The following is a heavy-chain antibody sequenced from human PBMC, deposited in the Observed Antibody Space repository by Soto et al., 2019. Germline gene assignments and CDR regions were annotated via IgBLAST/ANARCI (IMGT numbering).Heavy chain of an antibody. CDR1: GFTFSSYA. Sequence: GGSLRLSCAASGFTFSSYAMHWVRQAPGKGLEYVSAISSNGGSTYYANSVKGRFTISRDNSKNTLYLQMGSLRAEDMAVYYCARSYYYGMDVWGQGTTVTVSS. CDR2: ISSNGGST. CDR3: ARSYYYGMDV. J-gene: IGHJ6*02. V-gene: IGHV3-64*01.